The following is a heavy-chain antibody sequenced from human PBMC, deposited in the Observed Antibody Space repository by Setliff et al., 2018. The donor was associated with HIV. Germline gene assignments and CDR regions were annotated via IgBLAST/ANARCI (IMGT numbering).Heavy chain of an antibody. J-gene: IGHJ4*02. V-gene: IGHV3-30*02. CDR1: GLTFSNCG. Sequence: GESLKISCATSGLTFSNCGMHWVRQAPGKGLEWVASIRSDGSNKYYADSVTGRFTISRDDSKNTLYLQMNSLRAEDTAVYYCAKDKGQKNADYWGQGTVVTVSS. CDR2: IRSDGSNK. CDR3: AKDKGQKNADY.